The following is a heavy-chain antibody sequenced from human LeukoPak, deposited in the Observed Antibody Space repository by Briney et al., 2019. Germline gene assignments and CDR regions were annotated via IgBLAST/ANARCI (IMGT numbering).Heavy chain of an antibody. Sequence: GGSLRLSCAASGFTFSSYWMNWVRQAPGKGLVWVSRIASDGSSTTYADSVKGRFTISRDNAKNSLYLQMNSLRAEDTAVYYCARAWTGKQLGSFHYYYGMDVWGQGTTVTASS. D-gene: IGHD6-6*01. V-gene: IGHV3-74*01. J-gene: IGHJ6*02. CDR1: GFTFSSYW. CDR3: ARAWTGKQLGSFHYYYGMDV. CDR2: IASDGSST.